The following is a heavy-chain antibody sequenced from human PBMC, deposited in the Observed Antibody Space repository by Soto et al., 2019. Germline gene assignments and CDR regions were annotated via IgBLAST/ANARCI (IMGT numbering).Heavy chain of an antibody. CDR3: ARDDKSSGWSPGKYGMDV. V-gene: IGHV1-18*01. CDR2: ISAYNGNT. J-gene: IGHJ6*02. Sequence: QVQLVQSGAEVKKPGASVKVSCKASGYTFTSYGISWVRQAPGQGLEWMGWISAYNGNTNYAQKLQGRVTMTTDTATSTAYMEQRSLRSDDTAVYYCARDDKSSGWSPGKYGMDVWGQGTTVTVSS. D-gene: IGHD6-19*01. CDR1: GYTFTSYG.